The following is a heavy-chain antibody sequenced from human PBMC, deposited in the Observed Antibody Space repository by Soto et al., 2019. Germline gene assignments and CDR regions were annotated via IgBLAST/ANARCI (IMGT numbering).Heavy chain of an antibody. J-gene: IGHJ5*02. D-gene: IGHD2-15*01. V-gene: IGHV3-11*01. CDR2: ISSSGSTI. CDR3: ARTDIVVVVAALGWFDP. CDR1: GFTFSDYY. Sequence: GGSLRLSCAASGFTFSDYYMSWIRQAPGNGLEWVSYISSSGSTIYYADSVKGRFTISRDNAKNSLYLQMNSLRAEDTAVYYCARTDIVVVVAALGWFDPWGQGTLVTVSS.